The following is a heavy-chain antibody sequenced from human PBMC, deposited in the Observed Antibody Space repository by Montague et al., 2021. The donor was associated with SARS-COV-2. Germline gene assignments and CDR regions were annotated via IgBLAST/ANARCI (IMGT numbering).Heavy chain of an antibody. J-gene: IGHJ4*02. D-gene: IGHD3-10*01. CDR2: IKQDGSEK. V-gene: IGHV3-7*01. CDR3: ARDHRQVWFGAPVMERYFDY. CDR1: GFTFSSYW. Sequence: SLSLSWAASGFTFSSYWMSWVRQAPGKGLEWVANIKQDGSEKYYVDSVKGRFTISRDNAKNSLYLQMNSLRAEDTAVYYCARDHRQVWFGAPVMERYFDYWGQGTLVTVSS.